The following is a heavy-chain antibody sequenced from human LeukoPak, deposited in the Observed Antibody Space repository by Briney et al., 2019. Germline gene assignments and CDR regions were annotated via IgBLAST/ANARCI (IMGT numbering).Heavy chain of an antibody. CDR3: ARACPYSSGCPSPY. V-gene: IGHV3-20*04. CDR1: GFTFDDYG. CDR2: INWNGGST. Sequence: GGSLRLSCAASGFTFDDYGMSWVRQAPGKGLEWVSGINWNGGSTGYADSVKGRFTISRDNAKNSLYLQMNSLRAEDTALYYCARACPYSSGCPSPYGGEGTLVTVSS. D-gene: IGHD6-19*01. J-gene: IGHJ4*02.